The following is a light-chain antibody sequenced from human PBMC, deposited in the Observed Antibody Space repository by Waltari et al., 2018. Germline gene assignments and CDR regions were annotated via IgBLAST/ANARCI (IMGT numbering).Light chain of an antibody. V-gene: IGKV3-11*01. Sequence: EVVLIQIPATLSFSPGERATLSCRASQSVGSNLAWYQQRPGQAPRLLIYDASNRATGVPARFSGSGSGTAFTLTISSLEPEDFAVYYCQQRSNWWTFGQGTRVDI. J-gene: IGKJ1*01. CDR3: QQRSNWWT. CDR1: QSVGSN. CDR2: DAS.